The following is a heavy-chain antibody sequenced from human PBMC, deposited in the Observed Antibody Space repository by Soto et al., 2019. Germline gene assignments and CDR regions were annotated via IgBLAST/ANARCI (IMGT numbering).Heavy chain of an antibody. V-gene: IGHV4-30-2*01. CDR2: IYHTGSA. D-gene: IGHD3-22*01. CDR1: GDSITSGGYS. CDR3: ARAHYGPSGYYFDS. J-gene: IGHJ4*02. Sequence: QVQLQESGSGLVKPSETLSLTCSVSGDSITSGGYSWSWIRQPPRRGLEWIGYIYHTGSASDSPSLKGRVTISVDKSKNQFSLSLNSVTAADTAIYYCARAHYGPSGYYFDSWGQGRLFTVSS.